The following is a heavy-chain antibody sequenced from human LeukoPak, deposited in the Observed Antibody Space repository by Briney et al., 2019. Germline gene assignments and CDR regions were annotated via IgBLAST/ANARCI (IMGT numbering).Heavy chain of an antibody. V-gene: IGHV3-23*01. J-gene: IGHJ4*02. CDR2: ISGSGGST. Sequence: GGSLRLSCAASGFTFSSYAMSWVRQAPGKGLEWVSAISGSGGSTYYADSVKGRFTISRDNSKNTLYLQMNSLRAEDTAVYYCAKGNRMQWLVRGYFDYWGPGTLVIVSS. D-gene: IGHD6-19*01. CDR1: GFTFSSYA. CDR3: AKGNRMQWLVRGYFDY.